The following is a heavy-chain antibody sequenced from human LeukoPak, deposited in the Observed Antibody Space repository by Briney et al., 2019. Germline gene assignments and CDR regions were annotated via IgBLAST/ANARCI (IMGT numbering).Heavy chain of an antibody. V-gene: IGHV4-59*01. CDR3: AIGSYPPADAFDI. CDR2: IYYSGST. J-gene: IGHJ3*02. Sequence: KPSETLSLTCTVSGGSINDYYWSWIRQPPGKGLEWIGYIYYSGSTNYNPSLKSRVTISVDTSKNQFSLKLSSVTAADTAVYYCAIGSYPPADAFDIWGQGTMVTVSS. CDR1: GGSINDYY. D-gene: IGHD1-26*01.